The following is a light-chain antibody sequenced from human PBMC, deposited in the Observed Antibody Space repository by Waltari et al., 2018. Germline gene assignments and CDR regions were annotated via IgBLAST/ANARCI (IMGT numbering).Light chain of an antibody. CDR1: HSISSW. CDR2: KAS. V-gene: IGKV1-5*03. J-gene: IGKJ4*02. CDR3: QQYNTYPLT. Sequence: DIQMTQSPSTLSASVGDRVTITCRASHSISSWLAWYQQKPGKAPNLLIYKASTLESGDPSRFSGSGSATEFTLTISSLQPDDFATYYCQQYNTYPLTFGGGTKVEIK.